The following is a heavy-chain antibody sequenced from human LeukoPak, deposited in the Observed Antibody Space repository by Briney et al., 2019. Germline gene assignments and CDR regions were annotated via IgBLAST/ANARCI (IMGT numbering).Heavy chain of an antibody. Sequence: GGSLRLSCAASGFTFSSYAMSWVRQAPGKGLEWVSAISGSGGSTYYADSVKGRFTISRDNSKNTLYLQMNSLRAEDTAVYYCAKVYTNWGRWDYYFDYWGQGTLVTVSS. D-gene: IGHD7-27*01. CDR3: AKVYTNWGRWDYYFDY. J-gene: IGHJ4*02. V-gene: IGHV3-23*01. CDR2: ISGSGGST. CDR1: GFTFSSYA.